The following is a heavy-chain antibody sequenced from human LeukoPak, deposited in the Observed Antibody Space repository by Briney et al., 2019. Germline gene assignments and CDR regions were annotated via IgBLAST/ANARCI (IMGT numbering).Heavy chain of an antibody. CDR2: ISGSGGSA. CDR3: AKDLGYCTNGVCYSHFDY. Sequence: GGSLRLSCAASGFTFSSYAMSWVRQAPGKGLEWVSGISGSGGSAYYADSVKGRFTISRDNSKNTLYLQMNSLGAEDTAVYYCAKDLGYCTNGVCYSHFDYWGQGTLVTVSS. V-gene: IGHV3-23*01. CDR1: GFTFSSYA. D-gene: IGHD2-8*01. J-gene: IGHJ4*02.